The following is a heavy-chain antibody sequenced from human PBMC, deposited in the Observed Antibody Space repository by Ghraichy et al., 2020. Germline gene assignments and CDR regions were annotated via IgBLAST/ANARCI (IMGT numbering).Heavy chain of an antibody. V-gene: IGHV3-21*01. CDR3: ARYYDFWSDYYTNYYYGMDV. CDR1: GFTFRSYS. CDR2: ISSSSSYI. D-gene: IGHD3-3*01. Sequence: LSLTCAASGFTFRSYSMNWVRQAPGKGLEWVSSISSSSSYIYYADSMKGRFTISRDNAKNSLYLQMNSLRAEDTAVYYCARYYDFWSDYYTNYYYGMDVWGQGTTVTVSS. J-gene: IGHJ6*02.